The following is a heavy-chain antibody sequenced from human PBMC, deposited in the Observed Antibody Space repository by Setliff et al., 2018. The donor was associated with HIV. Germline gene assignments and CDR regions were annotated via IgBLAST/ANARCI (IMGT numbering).Heavy chain of an antibody. CDR2: IHYSGTT. CDR1: VSSINSYY. J-gene: IGHJ3*01. V-gene: IGHV4-59*08. Sequence: PSETLSLTCPASVSSINSYYWSWNRQSPGSGLRWIGYIHYSGTTNYNPSLRGRLTISIDTSKNQFSLRLTSVTAAATSVYYCVRQSAALRVTSAGYVNGGFDVWGQGKMVS. D-gene: IGHD2-8*01. CDR3: VRQSAALRVTSAGYVNGGFDV.